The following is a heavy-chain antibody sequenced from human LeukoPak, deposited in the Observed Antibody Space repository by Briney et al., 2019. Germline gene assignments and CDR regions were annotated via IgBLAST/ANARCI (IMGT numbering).Heavy chain of an antibody. Sequence: GRSLRLSRVASGFTFSDHPFHWVRQSPDKGVEGVALIGSDGTKKYYADSVQGRFTVSRENSKNTLFLQMNTLRADDTAVYFCARQMTSTRLFDYWGQGTLVTVSS. D-gene: IGHD5/OR15-5a*01. CDR2: IGSDGTKK. CDR1: GFTFSDHP. J-gene: IGHJ4*02. V-gene: IGHV3-30*04. CDR3: ARQMTSTRLFDY.